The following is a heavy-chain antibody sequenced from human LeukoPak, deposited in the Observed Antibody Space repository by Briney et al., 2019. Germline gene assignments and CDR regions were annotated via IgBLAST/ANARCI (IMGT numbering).Heavy chain of an antibody. V-gene: IGHV5-51*01. J-gene: IGHJ4*02. Sequence: GESLKISCKGSGYSFTTYWIGWVRQMPGKGLEWMGIIYPGDSDTTYSPSFQGQVTISADKSISTAYLQWSSPKASDTAMYYWARQPETGGFFDYWGQGTLVTVSS. CDR3: ARQPETGGFFDY. D-gene: IGHD7-27*01. CDR2: IYPGDSDT. CDR1: GYSFTTYW.